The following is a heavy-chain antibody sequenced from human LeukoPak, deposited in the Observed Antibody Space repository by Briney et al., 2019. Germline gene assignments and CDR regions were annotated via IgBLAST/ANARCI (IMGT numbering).Heavy chain of an antibody. J-gene: IGHJ4*02. CDR1: GGTFSSYA. Sequence: SVKVSCKASGGTFSSYAISWVRQAPGQGLEWMGGIIPIFGTANYAQKFRGRVTIAADKSTSTAYMELRSLRSDDTAVYYCARGGMRLGDQEGGYWGQGTLVTVSS. CDR3: ARGGMRLGDQEGGY. D-gene: IGHD3-16*01. CDR2: IIPIFGTA. V-gene: IGHV1-69*06.